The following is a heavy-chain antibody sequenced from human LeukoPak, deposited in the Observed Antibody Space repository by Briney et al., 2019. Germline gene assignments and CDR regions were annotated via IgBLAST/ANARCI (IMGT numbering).Heavy chain of an antibody. CDR3: AREVYFDWLLYP. CDR2: ISSSSSYI. CDR1: GFTFSTYA. J-gene: IGHJ5*02. V-gene: IGHV3-21*01. Sequence: GRSLRLSCAASGFTFSTYAMHWVRQAPGKGLEWVSSISSSSSYIYYADSVKGRFTISRDNAKNSLYLQMNSLRAEDTAVYYCAREVYFDWLLYPRGQGTLVTVSS. D-gene: IGHD3-9*01.